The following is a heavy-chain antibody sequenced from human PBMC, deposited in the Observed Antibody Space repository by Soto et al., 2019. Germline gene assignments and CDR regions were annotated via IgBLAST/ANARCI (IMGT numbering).Heavy chain of an antibody. Sequence: PGESLKISCKGSGYSFTSYWIGWVRQMPGKGLEWMGIIYPGDSDTRYGPAFQGQVTISADKSISVAYLQWSSMKASDPAMYYCARYGSRSSMWLVPWGQGTLVTVST. CDR2: IYPGDSDT. V-gene: IGHV5-51*01. CDR3: ARYGSRSSMWLVP. CDR1: GYSFTSYW. J-gene: IGHJ5*02. D-gene: IGHD6-13*01.